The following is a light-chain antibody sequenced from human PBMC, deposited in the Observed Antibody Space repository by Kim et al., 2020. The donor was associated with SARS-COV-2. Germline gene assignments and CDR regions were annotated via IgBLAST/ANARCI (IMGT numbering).Light chain of an antibody. Sequence: DIQMTQSPSSLSASVGDRVTITCRASQGTSNSLAWYQQKPGKGPKVLIYDASTLQSGVPSRFSGSGSGTDFTLTISSLQPEDVATYYCQKYTSAPWTLGQGTKVEIK. CDR3: QKYTSAPWT. CDR2: DAS. CDR1: QGTSNS. V-gene: IGKV1-27*01. J-gene: IGKJ1*01.